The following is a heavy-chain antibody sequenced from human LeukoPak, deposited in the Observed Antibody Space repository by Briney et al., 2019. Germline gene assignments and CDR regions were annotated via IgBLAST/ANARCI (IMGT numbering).Heavy chain of an antibody. CDR1: GLTSSRYA. CDR2: ISESGSGT. Sequence: GGSLRLSCAVSGLTSSRYAMSWVRQAPGKGLEWVSAISESGSGTYYADSVKGRFTISRDNSKDTLSLQMNSLRAEDTAVYYCAKDIAQGYTFGSIEQDYWGQGTLVTVSS. CDR3: AKDIAQGYTFGSIEQDY. V-gene: IGHV3-23*01. J-gene: IGHJ4*02. D-gene: IGHD5-18*01.